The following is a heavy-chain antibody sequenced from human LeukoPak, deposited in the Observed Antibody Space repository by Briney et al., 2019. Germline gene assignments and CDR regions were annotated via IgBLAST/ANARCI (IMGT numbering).Heavy chain of an antibody. CDR2: INHSGST. CDR1: GGSFSGYY. J-gene: IGHJ4*02. Sequence: PSETLSLTCAVYGGSFSGYYWSWIRQPPGKGLEWIGEINHSGSTNYNPSLKSRVTISVDTSKNQFSLKLSSVTAADTAVYYCAIGGSSSLSLVRYWGQGTLVTVSS. CDR3: AIGGSSSLSLVRY. D-gene: IGHD6-13*01. V-gene: IGHV4-34*01.